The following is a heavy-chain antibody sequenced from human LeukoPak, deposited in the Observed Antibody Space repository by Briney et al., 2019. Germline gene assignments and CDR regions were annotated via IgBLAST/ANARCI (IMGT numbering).Heavy chain of an antibody. Sequence: GASVKVSCKAFGGSFSSEAISWVRQAPGQALEWMGGITPIFGTANYAQKFQGRVTITTDESTTTAYMEVSSLRSEDTAVYYCGRKAGDCGGGSCYSIDYWGQGTLVTVSS. CDR2: ITPIFGTA. J-gene: IGHJ4*02. D-gene: IGHD2-15*01. CDR3: GRKAGDCGGGSCYSIDY. CDR1: GGSFSSEA. V-gene: IGHV1-69*05.